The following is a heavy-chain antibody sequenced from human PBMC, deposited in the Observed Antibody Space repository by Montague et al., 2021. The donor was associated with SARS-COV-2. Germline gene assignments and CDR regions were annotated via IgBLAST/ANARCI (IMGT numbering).Heavy chain of an antibody. Sequence: SETLSLTYTVSGGSISSSSYYWGWIRQPPGKGLEWIGSIYYSGSTYYNPSLKSRVTISVDTSKNQSSLKLSSATAADTAVYYCARQSQAEIVLMVYAMGGWFDPWGQGTLVTVSS. CDR1: GGSISSSSYY. V-gene: IGHV4-39*01. CDR2: IYYSGST. CDR3: ARQSQAEIVLMVYAMGGWFDP. D-gene: IGHD2-8*01. J-gene: IGHJ5*02.